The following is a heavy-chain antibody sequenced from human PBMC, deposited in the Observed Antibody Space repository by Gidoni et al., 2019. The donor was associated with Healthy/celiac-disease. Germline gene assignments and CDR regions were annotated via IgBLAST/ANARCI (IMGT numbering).Heavy chain of an antibody. CDR2: INAGNGNP. D-gene: IGHD6-19*01. Sequence: QVQLGQSGAEVKKPGASVKVSCKAAGYTFTSYAMHWVRQAPGQRLAWMGWINAGNGNPHYSPKFQGRVTIPRDTSARTAYMELSSLRSEDTAVYYCARGAWSIAVAGMFDYWGQGTLVTVSS. CDR1: GYTFTSYA. CDR3: ARGAWSIAVAGMFDY. V-gene: IGHV1-3*01. J-gene: IGHJ4*02.